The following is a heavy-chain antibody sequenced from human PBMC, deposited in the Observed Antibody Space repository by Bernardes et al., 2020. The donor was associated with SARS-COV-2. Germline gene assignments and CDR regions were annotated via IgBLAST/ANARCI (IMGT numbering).Heavy chain of an antibody. CDR1: GFTVSNNH. CDR3: AKVVGRRSGFFSLHY. J-gene: IGHJ4*02. D-gene: IGHD3-22*01. V-gene: IGHV3-53*01. CDR2: IYDGGST. Sequence: GGSLRLSCAASGFTVSNNHMNWVRQAPGKGLEWVSVIYDGGSTYYADSVKGRFTVSKDNSKNTLYLQMNSLRAEDTAVYYCAKVVGRRSGFFSLHYWGQGTLVTVSS.